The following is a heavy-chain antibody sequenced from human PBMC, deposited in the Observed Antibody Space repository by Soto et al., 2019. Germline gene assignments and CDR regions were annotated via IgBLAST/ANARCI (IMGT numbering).Heavy chain of an antibody. CDR1: GFTFGSYW. Sequence: PGGSLRLSCAASGFTFGSYWMHWVRQAPGKGLVWVSRITPDGSDTDYADSVKGRFTISRDNAKNTLYLQMNSLRAEDTAVYYWARGVSYPRGYWGQGTLVTVSS. J-gene: IGHJ4*02. CDR3: ARGVSYPRGY. CDR2: ITPDGSDT. V-gene: IGHV3-74*01. D-gene: IGHD1-26*01.